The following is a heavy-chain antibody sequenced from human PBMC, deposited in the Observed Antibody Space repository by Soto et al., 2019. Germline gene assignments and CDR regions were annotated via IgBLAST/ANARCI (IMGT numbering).Heavy chain of an antibody. J-gene: IGHJ4*02. V-gene: IGHV3-48*02. CDR1: GFTFSSYS. CDR3: ARDRYSSGWYDTYYFDY. D-gene: IGHD6-19*01. CDR2: ISSSSSTI. Sequence: GGSLRLSCAASGFTFSSYSMNWVRQAPGKGLEWVSYISSSSSTIYYADSAKGRFTISRDNAKNSLYLQMNSLRDEDTAVYYCARDRYSSGWYDTYYFDYWGQGTLVTVSS.